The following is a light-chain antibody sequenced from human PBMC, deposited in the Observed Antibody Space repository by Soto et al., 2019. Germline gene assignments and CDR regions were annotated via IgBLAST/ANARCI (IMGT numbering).Light chain of an antibody. CDR2: DTT. CDR3: LLSYNGHYV. V-gene: IGLV7-46*01. Sequence: QAVVTQEPSLTVSPGWTVTLTCGSSTGAVTNGHYPYWFQQKPGQAPRTLIYDTTNRHSWTPARFSGSLLGGKAALTLSGEQPEDEAEYYCLLSYNGHYVFGTGNKVTVL. J-gene: IGLJ1*01. CDR1: TGAVTNGHY.